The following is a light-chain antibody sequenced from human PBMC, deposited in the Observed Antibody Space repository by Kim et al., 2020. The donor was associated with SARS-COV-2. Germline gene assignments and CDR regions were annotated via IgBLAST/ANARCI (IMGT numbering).Light chain of an antibody. CDR2: KGS. V-gene: IGLV3-25*03. J-gene: IGLJ1*01. CDR3: QSADGSGTYV. Sequence: VSPGPTARTPCSGDALPEKQTSWYQQKSGQAPLLLIYKGSERPSGIPGRFSGSSSGTTVTLTISGVQAEDDADYYCQSADGSGTYVFGTGTKVTVL. CDR1: ALPEKQ.